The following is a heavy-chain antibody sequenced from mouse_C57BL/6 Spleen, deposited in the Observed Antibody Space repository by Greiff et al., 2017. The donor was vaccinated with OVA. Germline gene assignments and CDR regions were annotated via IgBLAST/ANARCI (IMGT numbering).Heavy chain of an antibody. D-gene: IGHD1-1*01. J-gene: IGHJ2*01. CDR3: ARREGYYGSSYGDFDY. CDR1: GYTFTGYW. V-gene: IGHV1-9*01. Sequence: VKLMESGAELMKPGASVKLSCKATGYTFTGYWIEWVKQRPGHGLEWIGEILPGSGSTNYNEKFKGKATFTADTSSNTAYMQLSSLTTEDSAIYYCARREGYYGSSYGDFDYWGQGTTLTVSS. CDR2: ILPGSGST.